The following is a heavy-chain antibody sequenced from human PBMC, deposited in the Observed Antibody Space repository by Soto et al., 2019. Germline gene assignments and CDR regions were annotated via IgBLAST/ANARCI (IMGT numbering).Heavy chain of an antibody. Sequence: ASVKVSCKASGYTFTSYGISWVRRAPGQGLEWMGWISAYNGNTNYAQKLQGRVTMTTDTSTSTAYMELRSLRSDDTAVYYCARAPSIAVAVAYWGQGTLVTVSS. CDR2: ISAYNGNT. J-gene: IGHJ4*02. D-gene: IGHD6-19*01. CDR1: GYTFTSYG. V-gene: IGHV1-18*01. CDR3: ARAPSIAVAVAY.